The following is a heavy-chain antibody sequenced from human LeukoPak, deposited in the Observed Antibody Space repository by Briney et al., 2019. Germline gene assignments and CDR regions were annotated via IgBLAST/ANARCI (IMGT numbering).Heavy chain of an antibody. CDR1: GFSFSNSA. CDR2: IRYDGSDK. CDR3: AKDLVGGWGFAY. Sequence: GSLRLSCAASGFSFSNSAMHWVRRAPGKGLEWVAFIRYDGSDKYYADSVKGRFTISRDTSKNTLYLQMNGLRDEDTAVYCCAKDLVGGWGFAYWGQGTLVTVSS. D-gene: IGHD2-21*01. V-gene: IGHV3-30*02. J-gene: IGHJ4*02.